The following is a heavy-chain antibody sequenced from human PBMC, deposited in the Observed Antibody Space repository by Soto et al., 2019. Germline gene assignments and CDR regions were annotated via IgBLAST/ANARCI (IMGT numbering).Heavy chain of an antibody. D-gene: IGHD6-19*01. V-gene: IGHV3-23*01. CDR1: RFTFNKYA. CDR3: AKEGSGWYSRGSLDF. CDR2: INSYEHGP. Sequence: GSLKHSCAASRFTFNKYALTGVRQSPGKGLEWVSAINSYEHGPYYIGSVKGRFTISRDNSKNNLYLQMNSLRAEDTAVYYCAKEGSGWYSRGSLDFWGQGTKVTVSS. J-gene: IGHJ3*01.